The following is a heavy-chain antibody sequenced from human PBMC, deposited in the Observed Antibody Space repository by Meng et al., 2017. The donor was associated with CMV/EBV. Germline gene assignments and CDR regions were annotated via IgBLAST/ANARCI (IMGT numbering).Heavy chain of an antibody. Sequence: GGSLRLSCAASGFTFSTYAMHWVRQAPGKGLEWVAVISYDGSNEYYADSVKGRFTISRDNSKNTLYLQMNSLRAEDTAVYYCARTRDVLRFLEWLLPIDYWGQGTLVTVS. D-gene: IGHD3-3*01. CDR1: GFTFSTYA. V-gene: IGHV3-30*04. CDR3: ARTRDVLRFLEWLLPIDY. J-gene: IGHJ4*02. CDR2: ISYDGSNE.